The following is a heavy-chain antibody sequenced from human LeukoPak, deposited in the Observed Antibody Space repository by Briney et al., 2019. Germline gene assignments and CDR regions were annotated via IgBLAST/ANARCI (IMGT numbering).Heavy chain of an antibody. CDR3: ARDARREQAARIPPWFDP. Sequence: ASVTVSSQATGYTFTSYGMSWVRPAPGRGLAWVGWINAYNGNKNYAQKLKGRVTITTDTSTSTAYMELWSLRADDTAVYYCARDARREQAARIPPWFDPWGQGTLVTVSS. CDR2: INAYNGNK. V-gene: IGHV1-18*01. CDR1: GYTFTSYG. D-gene: IGHD6-6*01. J-gene: IGHJ5*02.